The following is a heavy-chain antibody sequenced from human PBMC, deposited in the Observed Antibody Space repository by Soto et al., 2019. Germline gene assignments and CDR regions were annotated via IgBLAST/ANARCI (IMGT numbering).Heavy chain of an antibody. Sequence: QVQLVQSGAEVKKPGASVKVSCKASGYTFTSYDINWVRQATGQGLEWMGWMNPNSGNTGYAQKFQGRVTMTRNTSISTAYMELRSLRSEDTAVYYCARASSSSWLYYYYYGMDVWGQGTTVTVSS. CDR1: GYTFTSYD. CDR3: ARASSSSWLYYYYYGMDV. CDR2: MNPNSGNT. D-gene: IGHD6-13*01. J-gene: IGHJ6*02. V-gene: IGHV1-8*01.